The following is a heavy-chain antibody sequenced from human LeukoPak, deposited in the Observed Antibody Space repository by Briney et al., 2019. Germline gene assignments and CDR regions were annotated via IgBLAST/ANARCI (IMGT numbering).Heavy chain of an antibody. D-gene: IGHD6-13*01. J-gene: IGHJ4*02. CDR1: GYTFTSYY. Sequence: ASVKVSCKAFGYTFTSYYMHWVRQAPGQGLEWMGIINPSGGSTSYAQKFQGRVTMTRDTSTSTVYMELRSLRSEDTAVYYCARDPAAGFDYFDYWGQGTLVTVSS. CDR3: ARDPAAGFDYFDY. V-gene: IGHV1-46*01. CDR2: INPSGGST.